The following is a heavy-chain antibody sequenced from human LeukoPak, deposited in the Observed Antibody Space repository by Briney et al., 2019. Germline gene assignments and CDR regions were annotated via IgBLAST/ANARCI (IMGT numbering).Heavy chain of an antibody. CDR2: ISVSGGST. V-gene: IGHV3-23*01. CDR1: GFTFSSYA. D-gene: IGHD2-2*01. CDR3: AKRYCSNTTCYYYMDV. Sequence: PGGSLRLSCSVSGFTFSSYAMSWVRQAPGKGLEWVSGISVSGGSTYYADSVKGRFTISRDNSKNTLYLRMNSLRAEDTAVYYCAKRYCSNTTCYYYMDVWGKGTTVTVSS. J-gene: IGHJ6*03.